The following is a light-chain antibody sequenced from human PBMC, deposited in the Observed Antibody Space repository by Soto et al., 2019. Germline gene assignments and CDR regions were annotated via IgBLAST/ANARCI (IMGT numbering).Light chain of an antibody. CDR1: QSVSSY. V-gene: IGKV3D-11*02. Sequence: EIVLTQSPATLSLSPGERATLSCRASQSVSSYLAWYQQKPGQAPRLLIYDASNRATGIPARFSGSGPGTDFTLTISSLEPEDFAVYYCQQRSNWPGAFGPGTKVDIK. CDR3: QQRSNWPGA. CDR2: DAS. J-gene: IGKJ3*01.